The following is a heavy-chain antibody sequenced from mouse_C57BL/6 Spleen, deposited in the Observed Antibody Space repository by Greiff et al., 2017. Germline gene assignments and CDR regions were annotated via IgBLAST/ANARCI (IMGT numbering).Heavy chain of an antibody. V-gene: IGHV1-81*01. D-gene: IGHD3-2*02. CDR2: IYPRSGNT. J-gene: IGHJ3*01. CDR3: ARSGTAQATAWFAC. CDR1: GYTFTSYG. Sequence: QVQLQQSGAELARPGASVKLSCKASGYTFTSYGISWVKQRTGQGLEWIGEIYPRSGNTYYNEQFKGKATLTADKSSSTAYMELRSLTSEDSAVYFCARSGTAQATAWFACWGQGPLVTVSA.